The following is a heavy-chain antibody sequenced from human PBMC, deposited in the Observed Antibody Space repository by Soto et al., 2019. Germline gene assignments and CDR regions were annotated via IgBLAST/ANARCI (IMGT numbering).Heavy chain of an antibody. V-gene: IGHV1-8*01. CDR2: MNPNSGNT. CDR3: AREVAGTGGYYYYGMDV. J-gene: IGHJ6*02. Sequence: QVQLVQSGAEVKKPGASVKVSCKASGYTFTSYDINWVRQATGQGFEWMGWMNPNSGNTGYAQKFQGRVTMTRNTSISTAYMELSSLRSEDTAVYYCAREVAGTGGYYYYGMDVWGQGTTVTVSS. D-gene: IGHD6-19*01. CDR1: GYTFTSYD.